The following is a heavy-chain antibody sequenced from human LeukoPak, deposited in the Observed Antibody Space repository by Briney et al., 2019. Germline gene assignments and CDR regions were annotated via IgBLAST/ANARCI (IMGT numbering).Heavy chain of an antibody. D-gene: IGHD5-18*01. Sequence: SETLSLTCTVSGGSISSYYWIWIRQPPGKGLEWIGYIYYSGCSNYNPSLKSRVTISVDTSKNQFSLKLSSVTAADTAVYYCARSGYKYGADAFDIWGQGTMVTVSS. V-gene: IGHV4-59*01. CDR1: GGSISSYY. CDR2: IYYSGCS. CDR3: ARSGYKYGADAFDI. J-gene: IGHJ3*02.